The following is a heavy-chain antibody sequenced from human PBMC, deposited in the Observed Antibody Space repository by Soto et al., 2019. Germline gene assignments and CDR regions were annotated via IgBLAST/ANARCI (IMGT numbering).Heavy chain of an antibody. CDR1: GGSISSYY. J-gene: IGHJ5*02. Sequence: SETLSLTCTVSGGSISSYYWSWIRQPPGKGLEWIGYIYYSGSTNYNPSLKSRVTISVDTSKNQFSLKLSSVTAADTAVYYCARRDANFDWLDGFDPWGQGTLVTVSS. D-gene: IGHD3-9*01. CDR2: IYYSGST. V-gene: IGHV4-59*01. CDR3: ARRDANFDWLDGFDP.